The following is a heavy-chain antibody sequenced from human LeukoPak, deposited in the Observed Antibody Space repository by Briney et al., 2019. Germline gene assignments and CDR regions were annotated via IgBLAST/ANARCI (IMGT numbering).Heavy chain of an antibody. D-gene: IGHD5-18*01. CDR2: INIDGSIT. CDR1: GFTFSSYW. J-gene: IGHJ4*02. V-gene: IGHV3-74*01. CDR3: ARDWPDTAMVMDY. Sequence: PGGSLRLSCAASGFTFSSYWMHWVRQAPGKGLVWVSRINIDGSITNYADSVKGRFTISRDNAKNTLWLQMNSLRVEDTAVYYCARDWPDTAMVMDYWGQGTLVTVSS.